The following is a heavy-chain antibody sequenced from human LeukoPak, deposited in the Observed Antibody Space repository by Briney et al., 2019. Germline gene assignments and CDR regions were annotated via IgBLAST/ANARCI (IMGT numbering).Heavy chain of an antibody. J-gene: IGHJ5*02. Sequence: ASVKVSCKASGYTFTSNDINWVRQAAGQGLEWMGWMNPHSGNAGYAQKFQGRVTMTRDTSISTAYMELSSLTSDDTAVYYCARIPQRVPHNWFDPWGQGTLVTVS. D-gene: IGHD1-1*01. CDR1: GYTFTSND. CDR3: ARIPQRVPHNWFDP. V-gene: IGHV1-8*01. CDR2: MNPHSGNA.